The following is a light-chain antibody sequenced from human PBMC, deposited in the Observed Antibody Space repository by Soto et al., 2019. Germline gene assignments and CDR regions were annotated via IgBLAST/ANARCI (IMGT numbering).Light chain of an antibody. V-gene: IGLV2-14*03. J-gene: IGLJ1*01. CDR2: DVS. Sequence: QSVLTQPASVSGSPGQSITIPCTGTSSDIGGHNYVSWYQQHPGKAPKLMIYDVSTRPSGVSNRFSGSKSGNTASLTISGLQAEDEADYYCSSYTSSSTLEVFGTGTKLTVL. CDR3: SSYTSSSTLEV. CDR1: SSDIGGHNY.